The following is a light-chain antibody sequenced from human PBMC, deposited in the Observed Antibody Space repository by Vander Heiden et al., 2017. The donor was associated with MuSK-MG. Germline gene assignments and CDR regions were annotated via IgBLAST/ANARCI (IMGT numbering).Light chain of an antibody. CDR1: HSGSSN. J-gene: IGKJ5*01. Sequence: EILITHSPPTLSVSPGERATLSCRASHSGSSNVAWYQQKPGQAPSLLICGASTRATAIPARFSGSGSGTECTLTSSSLQSEDFAVYDCQQDNNWPITLGQGTRLEIK. CDR2: GAS. V-gene: IGKV3-15*01. CDR3: QQDNNWPIT.